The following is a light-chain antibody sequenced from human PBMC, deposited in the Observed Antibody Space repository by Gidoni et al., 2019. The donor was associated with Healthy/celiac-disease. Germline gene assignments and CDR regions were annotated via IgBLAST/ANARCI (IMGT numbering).Light chain of an antibody. J-gene: IGKJ1*01. V-gene: IGKV1-39*01. CDR1: QSISSY. CDR2: AAS. Sequence: DIQMPQSPSSLSASVGDRVTITCRASQSISSYLNWYQQKPGKAPKLLIYAASSMESGVPARFSGSGSGTDFTLTTISLQPEDFATYYCQQSYSTPWTFGQGTKVEIK. CDR3: QQSYSTPWT.